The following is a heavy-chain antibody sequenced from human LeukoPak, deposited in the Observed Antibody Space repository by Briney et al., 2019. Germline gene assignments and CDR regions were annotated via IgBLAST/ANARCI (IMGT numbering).Heavy chain of an antibody. CDR3: AKSASAYYYMDV. D-gene: IGHD4/OR15-4a*01. CDR1: GFTFSSYE. V-gene: IGHV3-48*03. Sequence: GGSLRLSCAASGFTFSSYEMNWVRQAPGKGLEWVSYISSSGSTIYYADSVKGRFTISRDNAKNSLYLQMNSLRAEDTAVYCAKSASAYYYMDVWGKGTTVTVSS. CDR2: ISSSGSTI. J-gene: IGHJ6*03.